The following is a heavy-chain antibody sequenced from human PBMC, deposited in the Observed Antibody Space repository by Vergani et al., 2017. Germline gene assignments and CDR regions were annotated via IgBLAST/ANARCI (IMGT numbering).Heavy chain of an antibody. D-gene: IGHD2-15*01. CDR1: GFTFDDYA. Sequence: EVQLVESGGGLVQPGRSLRLSCAASGFTFDDYAMHWVRQAPGKGLEWVSGISWNSGSVGYADSVKGRITISRDNAKNSLYLQMNSLRAEDTALYYCAKGSGGSCYSHFDYWGQGTLVTVSS. CDR3: AKGSGGSCYSHFDY. V-gene: IGHV3-9*01. J-gene: IGHJ4*02. CDR2: ISWNSGSV.